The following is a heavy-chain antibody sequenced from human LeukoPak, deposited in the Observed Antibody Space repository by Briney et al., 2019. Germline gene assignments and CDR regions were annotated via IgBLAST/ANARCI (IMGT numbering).Heavy chain of an antibody. Sequence: SETLSLTCTVSGGSINRFSWSWIRESPGKGLEWIGYVYYSGSTIYNPSLKSRVTISVDTSKNQFSLKLSSVTAADTAVYYCAKAAVDVLRYFDWGQGILVTVSS. CDR3: AKAAVDVLRYFD. V-gene: IGHV4-59*01. J-gene: IGHJ4*02. CDR2: VYYSGST. CDR1: GGSINRFS. D-gene: IGHD3-9*01.